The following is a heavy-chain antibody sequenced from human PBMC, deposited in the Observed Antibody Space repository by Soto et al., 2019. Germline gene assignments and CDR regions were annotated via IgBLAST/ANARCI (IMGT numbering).Heavy chain of an antibody. CDR1: GFTFSSYG. D-gene: IGHD7-27*01. CDR2: IWYDGSNK. J-gene: IGHJ6*02. Sequence: QVQLVKSGGGVVQPGRSLRLSCAASGFTFSSYGMHWVRQAPGKGLEWVAVIWYDGSNKYYADSVKGRFTISRDNSKNTLYLQMNSLRAEDTAVYYCASMGTNYYYYGMDVWGQGTTVTVSS. CDR3: ASMGTNYYYYGMDV. V-gene: IGHV3-33*01.